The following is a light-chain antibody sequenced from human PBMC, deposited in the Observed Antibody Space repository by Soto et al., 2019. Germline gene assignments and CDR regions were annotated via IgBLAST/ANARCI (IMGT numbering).Light chain of an antibody. J-gene: IGKJ1*01. CDR2: DAS. Sequence: EIVMTQSPATLSLSPGERATLSFRASQSVGKYLVWYQQKPGQAPRLLIYDASNRATGIPARFSGSGSGTDFTLTISSLEPEDVAVYYCQQRSNWPWTFGQGTKVDIK. CDR3: QQRSNWPWT. CDR1: QSVGKY. V-gene: IGKV3-11*01.